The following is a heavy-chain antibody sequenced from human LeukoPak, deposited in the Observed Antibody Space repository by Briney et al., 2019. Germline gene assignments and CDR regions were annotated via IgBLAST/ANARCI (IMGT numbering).Heavy chain of an antibody. J-gene: IGHJ2*01. D-gene: IGHD6-19*01. Sequence: GGSLRLSCAASGFTFSSYAMHWVRQAPGKGLEWVAVISYDGSNKYYADSVKGRFTISRDNSKNTLYLQMNSLRAEDTAVYYCAKPSIAVAGRYGWYFDLWGRGTLVTVSS. V-gene: IGHV3-30-3*02. CDR3: AKPSIAVAGRYGWYFDL. CDR2: ISYDGSNK. CDR1: GFTFSSYA.